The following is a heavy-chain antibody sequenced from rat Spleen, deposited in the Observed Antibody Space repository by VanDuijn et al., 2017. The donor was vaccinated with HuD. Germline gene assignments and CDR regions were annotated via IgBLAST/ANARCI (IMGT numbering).Heavy chain of an antibody. V-gene: IGHV5-22*01. CDR1: GFTFSDYY. Sequence: EVQLVESGGGLVQPGRSMKLSCAASGFTFSDYYMAWVRQAPKKGLEWVASISYEGSSTYYGDSVKGRFTISRDNAKSTLYLQMNSLRSEDTATYYCARRGFGVPYWGQGTLVTVSS. J-gene: IGHJ3*01. CDR3: ARRGFGVPY. D-gene: IGHD4-3*01. CDR2: ISYEGSST.